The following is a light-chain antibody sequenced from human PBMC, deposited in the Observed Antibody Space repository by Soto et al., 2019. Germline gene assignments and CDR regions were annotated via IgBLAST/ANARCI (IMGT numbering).Light chain of an antibody. CDR1: SSDVGSYDY. Sequence: QSALIQPPSVSGSPGQSVTISCTGTSSDVGSYDYVSWYQQRPGTVPQLMIYNVNARPSGVPDRFSGSKSGTSASLAISGLQSEDEADYYCAAWDDSLNGVVFGGGTKLTVL. CDR2: NVN. V-gene: IGLV2-11*01. J-gene: IGLJ2*01. CDR3: AAWDDSLNGVV.